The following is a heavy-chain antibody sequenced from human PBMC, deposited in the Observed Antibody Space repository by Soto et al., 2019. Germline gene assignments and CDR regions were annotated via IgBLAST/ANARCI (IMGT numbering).Heavy chain of an antibody. CDR3: ATEVGATGFDY. Sequence: EVQLVESGGGLVQPGGSLRLSCAASGFTFSSYWMSWVRQAPGKGLEWVANIKQDGSEKYYVDSVKGRFTISRDNDKNSLYLQINSLRAEDTAVYYCATEVGATGFDYWGQGTLVTVSS. CDR2: IKQDGSEK. D-gene: IGHD1-26*01. V-gene: IGHV3-7*03. J-gene: IGHJ4*02. CDR1: GFTFSSYW.